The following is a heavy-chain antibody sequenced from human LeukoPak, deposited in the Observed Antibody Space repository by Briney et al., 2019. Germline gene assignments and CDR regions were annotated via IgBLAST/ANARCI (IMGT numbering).Heavy chain of an antibody. CDR3: ARDLGVIYDSSGYYYYYGMDV. CDR1: GGSISDCY. Sequence: SETLSLTCTVSGGSISDCYWSCIRQPPGKEGEWSGYMYYSGSTNYNPSLKSRVTISVDTSKNQFSLKLSSVTAADTAVDYCARDLGVIYDSSGYYYYYGMDVWGQGTTVTVSS. J-gene: IGHJ6*02. D-gene: IGHD3-22*01. CDR2: MYYSGST. V-gene: IGHV4-59*01.